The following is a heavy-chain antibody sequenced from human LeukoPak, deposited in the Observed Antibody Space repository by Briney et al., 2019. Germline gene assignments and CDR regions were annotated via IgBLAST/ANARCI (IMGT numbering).Heavy chain of an antibody. Sequence: SETLSLTCTVSGGSLSSYYWRWIRQPPGKGLEWIGYIYYNGSTNYNPSLKSRVTISVDTSKNQFSLKLSSVAAADTAVYYCARARVSYCSGGSCPRGWFDPWGQGTLVTVSS. CDR2: IYYNGST. J-gene: IGHJ5*02. V-gene: IGHV4-59*01. CDR1: GGSLSSYY. CDR3: ARARVSYCSGGSCPRGWFDP. D-gene: IGHD2-15*01.